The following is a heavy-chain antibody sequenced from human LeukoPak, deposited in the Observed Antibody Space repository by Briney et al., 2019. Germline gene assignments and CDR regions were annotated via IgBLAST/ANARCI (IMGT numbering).Heavy chain of an antibody. Sequence: SETLSLTCTVSGGSISSYYWSWIRQPPGKGLEWIAYISSSGTTKCNPSLKSRLTISVDTSKNQFSLKLTSVTAADTAVYYCARGQQWFDPWGQGTLVTVSS. CDR2: ISSSGTT. J-gene: IGHJ5*02. D-gene: IGHD6-13*01. CDR3: ARGQQWFDP. CDR1: GGSISSYY. V-gene: IGHV4-59*08.